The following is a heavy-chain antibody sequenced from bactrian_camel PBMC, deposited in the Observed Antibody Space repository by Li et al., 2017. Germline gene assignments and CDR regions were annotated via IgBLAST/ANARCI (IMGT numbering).Heavy chain of an antibody. D-gene: IGHD6*01. CDR2: IYTGNGAT. Sequence: QVQLVESGGGSVQAGGSLRFSCLASRYTSGRNCIGWFRQAPGKDRETVATIYTGNGATYITDSVKGRFTISRDNAKNTVYLQLNSLKTEDMGMYFCCTALRLYGAVWYECNYRGQGTQVTVS. CDR3: CTALRLYGAVWYECNY. CDR1: RYTSGRNC. J-gene: IGHJ4*01. V-gene: IGHV3S1*01.